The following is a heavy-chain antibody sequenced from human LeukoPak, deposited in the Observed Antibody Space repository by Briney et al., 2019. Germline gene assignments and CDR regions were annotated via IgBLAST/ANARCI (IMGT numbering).Heavy chain of an antibody. Sequence: GASLQISCKGSGSSFTSYWIGWVRQLPGKGLEWMGIIYPGDSDTKYSPSFHGQVTISADKSNSTAYLQWSSLKASDTAMYYCGRGGDIAAGGTAAFDMGGEGTMVTVS. CDR3: GRGGDIAAGGTAAFDM. J-gene: IGHJ3*02. CDR1: GSSFTSYW. CDR2: IYPGDSDT. D-gene: IGHD6-13*01. V-gene: IGHV5-51*01.